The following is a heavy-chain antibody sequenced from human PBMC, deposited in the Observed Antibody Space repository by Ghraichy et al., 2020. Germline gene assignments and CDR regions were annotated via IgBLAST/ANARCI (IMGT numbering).Heavy chain of an antibody. D-gene: IGHD6-13*01. J-gene: IGHJ4*02. CDR2: INNDGSGT. CDR1: GFTFRNYW. CDR3: AKGGAGTEDDY. Sequence: GESLRLSCAASGFTFRNYWMHWVRQAPGKGLEWVSLINNDGSGTNYADSVKGRFTISRDNAKNTLYLQMNSLRAEDTAVYYCAKGGAGTEDDYWGRGTLVTVSS. V-gene: IGHV3-74*01.